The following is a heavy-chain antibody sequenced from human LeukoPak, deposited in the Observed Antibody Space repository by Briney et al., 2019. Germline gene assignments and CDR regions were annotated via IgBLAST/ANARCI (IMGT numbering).Heavy chain of an antibody. V-gene: IGHV3-30*02. CDR2: IRYDGSNK. D-gene: IGHD1-26*01. Sequence: PGGSLRLSCAASGFTFSNYGIHWVRQAPGKGQEWVAFIRYDGSNKYYADSVKVRFTISRDNSKNTMYLLMNSLKTEDTAVYYCAKDLEGAIGYFDYWGQGTLVTVFS. CDR1: GFTFSNYG. J-gene: IGHJ4*02. CDR3: AKDLEGAIGYFDY.